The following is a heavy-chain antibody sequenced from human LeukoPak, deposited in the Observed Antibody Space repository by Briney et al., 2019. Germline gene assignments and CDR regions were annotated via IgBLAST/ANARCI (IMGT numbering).Heavy chain of an antibody. J-gene: IGHJ3*02. CDR1: GGSISSSSYY. V-gene: IGHV4-39*07. Sequence: SETLSLTCTVSGGSISSSSYYWGWIRQPPGKGLEWIGSIYYSGSTNYNPSLKSRVTISVDTSKNQFSLKLSSVTAADTAVYYCARVMESYYDSSGGDAFDIWGQGTMVTVSS. CDR2: IYYSGST. CDR3: ARVMESYYDSSGGDAFDI. D-gene: IGHD3-22*01.